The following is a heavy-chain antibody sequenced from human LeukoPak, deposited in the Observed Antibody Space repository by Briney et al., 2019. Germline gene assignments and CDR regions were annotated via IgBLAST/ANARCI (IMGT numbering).Heavy chain of an antibody. Sequence: SETLSLTCTVSGGSFSSYYWSWIRQPAGKGLEWIGRIYTSGSTNYNPSLKSRVTMSVDTSKNQFSLKLSSVTAADTAVYYCARGDYVWGSYRPDAFDIWGQGTMVTVSS. D-gene: IGHD3-16*02. CDR1: GGSFSSYY. V-gene: IGHV4-4*07. CDR2: IYTSGST. CDR3: ARGDYVWGSYRPDAFDI. J-gene: IGHJ3*02.